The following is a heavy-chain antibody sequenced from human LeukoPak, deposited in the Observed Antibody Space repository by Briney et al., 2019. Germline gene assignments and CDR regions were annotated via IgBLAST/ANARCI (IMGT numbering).Heavy chain of an antibody. V-gene: IGHV4-61*02. CDR3: ARDDCSGGSCYSH. Sequence: PPLRGLGGSISSGSYDLGSIRPPAGKGLEWIGRIYTSGSTNYNPSLKSRVTISVDTSKNQFSLKLSSVTAADTAVYYCARDDCSGGSCYSHWGQGALVTVSS. J-gene: IGHJ4*02. CDR1: GSISSGSYD. D-gene: IGHD2-15*01. CDR2: IYTSGST.